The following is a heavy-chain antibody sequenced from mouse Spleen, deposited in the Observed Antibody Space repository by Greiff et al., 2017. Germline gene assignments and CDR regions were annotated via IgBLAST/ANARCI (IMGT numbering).Heavy chain of an antibody. CDR3: TRLGRAWFAY. J-gene: IGHJ3*01. CDR2: IRNKANNHAT. D-gene: IGHD4-1*01. Sequence: EVKVEESGGGLVQPGGSMKLSCAASGFTFSDAWMDWVRQSPEKGLDWVAEIRNKANNHATYYAESVKGRFTISRDDSKSRVYLQMNSLRAEDTGIDYCTRLGRAWFAYWGQGTLVTVSA. V-gene: IGHV6-6*01. CDR1: GFTFSDAW.